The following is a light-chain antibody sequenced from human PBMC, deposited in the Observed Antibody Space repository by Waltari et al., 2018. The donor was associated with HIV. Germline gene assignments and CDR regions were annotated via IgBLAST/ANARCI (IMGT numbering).Light chain of an antibody. CDR2: DVN. V-gene: IGLV2-14*01. Sequence: QSALTQPASVSESPGQSITISCTGTSSDIGYYDSVSWYQVHPGKAPKLIISDVNNRPSVVSNRFSGSKSDNTASLTSSGLQAEDEADYYCSSYSGITTLVFGGGTKVTVL. CDR1: SSDIGYYDS. J-gene: IGLJ3*02. CDR3: SSYSGITTLV.